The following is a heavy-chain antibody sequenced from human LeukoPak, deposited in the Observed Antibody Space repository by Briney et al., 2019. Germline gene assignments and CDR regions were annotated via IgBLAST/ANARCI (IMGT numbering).Heavy chain of an antibody. D-gene: IGHD3-10*01. V-gene: IGHV4-39*07. CDR2: IYYGGNT. CDR1: GGSISSSPYY. J-gene: IGHJ5*02. CDR3: ARDSLWFGELNGSDNWFDP. Sequence: PSETLSLTCTVSGGSISSSPYYWGWIRQPPGKGLEWIGSIYYGGNTYDTPSLKSRVTISVDTSKNQFSLKLSSVTAADTAVYYCARDSLWFGELNGSDNWFDPWGQGTLVTVSS.